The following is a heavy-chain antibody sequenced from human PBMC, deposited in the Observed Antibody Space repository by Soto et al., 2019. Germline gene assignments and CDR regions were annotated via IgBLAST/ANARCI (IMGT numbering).Heavy chain of an antibody. J-gene: IGHJ3*02. Sequence: QVQLVESGGGVVQPGRSLRLSCAASGFTFSSHGMHWVRQAPGKGLEWVAVIWYDGSNKYYADSVKGRFTISRDNSKNPLYLQMNSLRAEDTAVYYCASSGYCSWDAFDIWGQGTMVTVSS. CDR3: ASSGYCSWDAFDI. D-gene: IGHD3-22*01. CDR2: IWYDGSNK. V-gene: IGHV3-33*01. CDR1: GFTFSSHG.